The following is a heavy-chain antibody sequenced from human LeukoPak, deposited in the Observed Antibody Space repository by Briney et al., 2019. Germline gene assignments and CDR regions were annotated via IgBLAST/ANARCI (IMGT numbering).Heavy chain of an antibody. V-gene: IGHV3-11*01. J-gene: IGHJ3*02. CDR3: AREERVAHDAFDI. D-gene: IGHD1-1*01. CDR2: ISSSGSTI. CDR1: GFTFSDYY. Sequence: GGSLRLSCAASGFTFSDYYMSWIRQAPGKGLEWVSYISSSGSTIYYADSVKGRFTISRENAKNSLYLQMNSLRAEHTAVYYCAREERVAHDAFDIWGQGTMVTVSS.